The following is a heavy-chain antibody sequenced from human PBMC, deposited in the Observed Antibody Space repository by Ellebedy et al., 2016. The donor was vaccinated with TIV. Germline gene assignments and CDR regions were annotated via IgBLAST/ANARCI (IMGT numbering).Heavy chain of an antibody. V-gene: IGHV3-66*01. Sequence: GESLKISCVVSGFTINSNYMSWVRQAPGKGLEWVSVISVGGSASYADSVKGRFTISRDDSRNTLFLQMDGLRAEDTAVYYCAGETFNDVDLELWGLFDVWGQGTAVTVSP. J-gene: IGHJ3*01. CDR1: GFTINSNY. CDR2: ISVGGSA. D-gene: IGHD1-7*01. CDR3: AGETFNDVDLELWGLFDV.